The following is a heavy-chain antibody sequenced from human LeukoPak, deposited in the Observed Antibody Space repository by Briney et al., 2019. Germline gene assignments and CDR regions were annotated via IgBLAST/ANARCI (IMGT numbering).Heavy chain of an antibody. CDR3: ARDRWTRGSFYFDF. Sequence: GGSLRLSCAASGFTFSSYSMNWVRQAPGKGLEWVSSISSSSSYIYYADSVKGRFTISRDNAKNSLFLQLNSLTADDTALYYCARDRWTRGSFYFDFWGQGTLVTVSS. CDR1: GFTFSSYS. D-gene: IGHD2-15*01. J-gene: IGHJ4*02. CDR2: ISSSSSYI. V-gene: IGHV3-21*01.